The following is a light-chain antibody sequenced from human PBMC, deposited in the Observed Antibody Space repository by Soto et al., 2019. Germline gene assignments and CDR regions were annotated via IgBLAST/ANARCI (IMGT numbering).Light chain of an antibody. V-gene: IGLV1-47*01. CDR2: RNN. J-gene: IGLJ1*01. CDR1: SSNIGSNY. CDR3: AAWDDSLSGYV. Sequence: QSVLTQPHSASGTPGQRVTISCSGSSSNIGSNYAYWYQQLPGTAPSLLIYRNNQRPSGVPDRFSGSKSGTSASLAISGLRSEDEADYYCAAWDDSLSGYVFGTGTKVTVL.